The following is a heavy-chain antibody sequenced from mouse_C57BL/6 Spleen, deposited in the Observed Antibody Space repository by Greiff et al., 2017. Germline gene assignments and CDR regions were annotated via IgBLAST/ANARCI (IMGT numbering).Heavy chain of an antibody. J-gene: IGHJ2*01. CDR1: GFTFSNYW. CDR2: IRLKSDNYAT. D-gene: IGHD2-12*01. V-gene: IGHV6-3*01. CDR3: DNYGGDY. Sequence: DVHLVESGGGLVQPGGSMKLSCVASGFTFSNYWMNWVRQSPEKGLEWVAQIRLKSDNYATHYAESVKGRFTISRDDSKSSVYLQMNNLRAEDTGIYYCDNYGGDYWGQGTTLTVSS.